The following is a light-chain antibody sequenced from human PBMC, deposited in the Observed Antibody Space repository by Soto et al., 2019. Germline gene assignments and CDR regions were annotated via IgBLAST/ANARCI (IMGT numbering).Light chain of an antibody. V-gene: IGKV1-5*01. CDR2: DAS. Sequence: DIQMTQSPSTLSASVGDRVTITCRASQSISSWLAWYQQKPGKAPKLLIYDASNLESGVPSRFSGSGSGTEFTLTISSLQPDDFGTFYCQQYNTDPFTFGPWTQGGYQ. CDR3: QQYNTDPFT. CDR1: QSISSW. J-gene: IGKJ3*01.